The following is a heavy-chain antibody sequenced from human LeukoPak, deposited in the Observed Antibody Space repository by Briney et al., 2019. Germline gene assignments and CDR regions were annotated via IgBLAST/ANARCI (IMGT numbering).Heavy chain of an antibody. CDR3: AKDLTDDHYSWFDP. J-gene: IGHJ5*02. CDR1: GFTFSSYA. CDR2: ISGSGGNT. V-gene: IGHV3-23*01. Sequence: GGSLRLSCAASGFTFSSYAMTWVRQAPGKGLEWVSTISGSGGNTYYADSVKGRFTISRDNSKNTLYLQMNSLRAEDTAVYYCAKDLTDDHYSWFDPWGQGTLVTVSS.